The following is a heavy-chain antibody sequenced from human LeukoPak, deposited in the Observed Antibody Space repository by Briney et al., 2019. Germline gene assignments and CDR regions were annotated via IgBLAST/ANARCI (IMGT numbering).Heavy chain of an antibody. Sequence: SETLSLTCAVYGGSFSGYYWSWVRQPPGKGLEWIGEINHGGSTNSNAALKSRVTMSVDTPKNHFSLKLTSVTAADTAVYYCAITYYDISTGYHKHFDYWGQGTLVTVSS. CDR3: AITYYDISTGYHKHFDY. CDR1: GGSFSGYY. D-gene: IGHD3-9*01. CDR2: INHGGST. V-gene: IGHV4-34*01. J-gene: IGHJ4*02.